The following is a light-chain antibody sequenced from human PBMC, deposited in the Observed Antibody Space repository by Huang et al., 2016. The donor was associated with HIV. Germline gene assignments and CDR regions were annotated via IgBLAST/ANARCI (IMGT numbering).Light chain of an antibody. J-gene: IGKJ5*01. V-gene: IGKV1-27*01. CDR3: QNYNSAPIT. Sequence: DIPMPQSPTSLSASVGDRVAIPCRASQDISNYLACYQQRPGRTPTVLIYAASALHSGVPSRFTGSGSGTNFTLTISSLQPEDSATYYCQNYNSAPITFGQGTRLEIK. CDR2: AAS. CDR1: QDISNY.